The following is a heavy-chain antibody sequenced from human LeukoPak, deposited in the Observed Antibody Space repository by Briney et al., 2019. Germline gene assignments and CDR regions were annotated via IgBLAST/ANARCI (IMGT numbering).Heavy chain of an antibody. Sequence: GGSLRLSCAASGFTFSSYWMHWVRQAPGKGLVWVSRINSDGSRTNYADSVKGRFTISRDNAKNTLYLQMNSLRAEDTAVYYCVRVTAHYLFFDYWGQGTLVTVSS. D-gene: IGHD2-21*02. CDR1: GFTFSSYW. J-gene: IGHJ4*02. CDR2: INSDGSRT. V-gene: IGHV3-74*01. CDR3: VRVTAHYLFFDY.